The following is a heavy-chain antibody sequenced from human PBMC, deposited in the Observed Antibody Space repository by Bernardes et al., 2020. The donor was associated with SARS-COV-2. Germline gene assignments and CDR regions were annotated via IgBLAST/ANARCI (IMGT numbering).Heavy chain of an antibody. J-gene: IGHJ4*02. Sequence: LSLTCTVSGAAISTGPYYWTWIRQPAGKGLEWIGRIYTSGSGNYNPSLESRLTISLDTSKNQFSLKLSSVTAADTALYYCARETLGQCSTTTCYDIFDSWGQGALVTVSS. V-gene: IGHV4-61*02. D-gene: IGHD2-2*01. CDR2: IYTSGSG. CDR3: ARETLGQCSTTTCYDIFDS. CDR1: GAAISTGPYY.